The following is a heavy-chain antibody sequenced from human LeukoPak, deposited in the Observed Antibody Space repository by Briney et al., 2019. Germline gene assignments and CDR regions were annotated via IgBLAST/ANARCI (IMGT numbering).Heavy chain of an antibody. CDR1: GFTFSTYW. CDR2: LNQDGSEK. J-gene: IGHJ6*02. V-gene: IGHV3-7*05. Sequence: QPGGSLRLSCAASGFTFSTYWMSWVRQAPGKGLEWVAILNQDGSEKYYVGSVKGRFTISRDNAENSLYLQMNSLRVEDTAIYYCARRRGDVWGQGTTVTVSS. CDR3: ARRRGDV.